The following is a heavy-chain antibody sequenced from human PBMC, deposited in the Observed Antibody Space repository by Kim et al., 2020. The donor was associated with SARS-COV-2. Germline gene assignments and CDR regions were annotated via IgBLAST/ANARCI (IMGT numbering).Heavy chain of an antibody. CDR1: GFTFSSYS. J-gene: IGHJ6*02. CDR2: INSSSSYI. CDR3: ARDLDRGYDILTGYSYYGMDV. V-gene: IGHV3-21*01. Sequence: GGSLRLSCAASGFTFSSYSMNWVRQAPGKGLEWVSSINSSSSYIYYADSVKGRFTIPRDNAKNSLYLQMNSLRAEDTAVYYCARDLDRGYDILTGYSYYGMDVWGQGTKVTVSS. D-gene: IGHD3-9*01.